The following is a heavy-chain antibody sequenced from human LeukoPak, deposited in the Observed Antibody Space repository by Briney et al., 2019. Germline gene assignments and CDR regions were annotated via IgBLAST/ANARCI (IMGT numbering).Heavy chain of an antibody. CDR3: AKGRPAMAPPEGVFDY. Sequence: GGSLRLSCAASGFTVSSNYMSWVRQAPGKGLEWVSVIYSGGSTYYADSVKGRFTISRDNSKNTLYLQMNSLRAEDTAVCYCAKGRPAMAPPEGVFDYWGQGTLVTVSS. CDR1: GFTVSSNY. CDR2: IYSGGST. D-gene: IGHD2-2*01. V-gene: IGHV3-53*01. J-gene: IGHJ4*02.